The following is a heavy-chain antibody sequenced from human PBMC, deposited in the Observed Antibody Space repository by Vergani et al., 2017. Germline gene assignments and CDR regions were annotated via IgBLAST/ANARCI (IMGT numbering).Heavy chain of an antibody. Sequence: EVQLVESGGGLVQPGGSLRLSCAASGFTFSSYWMHWVRQAPGKGLVWVSRINSDGSSTSYADSVKGRVTIAREHAKNTLYLQMNSMSAEDTAVYYCAREISDSSGYYLKWGRFAFDYWGQGTLVTVSS. V-gene: IGHV3-74*01. D-gene: IGHD3-22*01. CDR2: INSDGSST. CDR3: AREISDSSGYYLKWGRFAFDY. CDR1: GFTFSSYW. J-gene: IGHJ4*02.